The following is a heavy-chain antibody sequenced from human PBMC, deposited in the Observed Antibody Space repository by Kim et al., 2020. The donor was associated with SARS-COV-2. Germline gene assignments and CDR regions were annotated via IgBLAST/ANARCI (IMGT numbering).Heavy chain of an antibody. J-gene: IGHJ5*02. D-gene: IGHD1-26*01. V-gene: IGHV4-61*02. CDR3: ARDGSHGGGWFDP. Sequence: YNPSLKSGVTISVETAKNQFSLKLSSVTAADTAVYYCARDGSHGGGWFDPWGQGTLVTVSS.